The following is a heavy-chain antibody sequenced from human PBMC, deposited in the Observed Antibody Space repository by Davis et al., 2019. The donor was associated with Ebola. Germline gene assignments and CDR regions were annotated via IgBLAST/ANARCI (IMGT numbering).Heavy chain of an antibody. Sequence: GESLKISCAASGFNFRNFGMHWVRQAPGKGLEWVAVISFDGRNKYYADSVKGRVTISRDDSRNMVYLQMNSLRGEDTAVYYCAKDWAPSTVSAIVYYYYGMDVWGQGTTVTVSS. J-gene: IGHJ6*02. D-gene: IGHD4-17*01. CDR1: GFNFRNFG. CDR2: ISFDGRNK. V-gene: IGHV3-30*18. CDR3: AKDWAPSTVSAIVYYYYGMDV.